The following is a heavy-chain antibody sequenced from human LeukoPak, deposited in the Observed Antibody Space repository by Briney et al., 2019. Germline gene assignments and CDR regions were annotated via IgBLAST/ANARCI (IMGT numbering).Heavy chain of an antibody. CDR1: GYTFTGYY. V-gene: IGHV1-2*02. D-gene: IGHD4-23*01. CDR2: INPNSGGT. Sequence: GSVKVSCKASGYTFTGYYMHWVRQAPGQGLEWMGWINPNSGGTNYAQKFQGRVTMTRDTSISTAYMELSRLRSDDTAVYYCARSSGNRLMDYYYYMDVWGKGTTVTISS. J-gene: IGHJ6*03. CDR3: ARSSGNRLMDYYYYMDV.